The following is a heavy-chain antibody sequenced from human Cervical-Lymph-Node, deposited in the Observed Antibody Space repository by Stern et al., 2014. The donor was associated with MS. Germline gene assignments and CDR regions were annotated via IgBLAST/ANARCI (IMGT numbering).Heavy chain of an antibody. CDR1: GGTFSSYA. D-gene: IGHD1-1*01. Sequence: QVQLGQSGAEVKKPGSSVKVSCKASGGTFSSYAINWVRQAPGQGLEWMGGIIPIFGTANYAQKFQGRVTITADESTSTAYMELSSLRSVDTAVYYCARDSERMTYLDYWGQGTLVTVSS. V-gene: IGHV1-69*01. J-gene: IGHJ4*02. CDR2: IIPIFGTA. CDR3: ARDSERMTYLDY.